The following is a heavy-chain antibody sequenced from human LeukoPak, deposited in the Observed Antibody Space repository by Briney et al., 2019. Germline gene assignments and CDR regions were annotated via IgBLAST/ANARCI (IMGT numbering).Heavy chain of an antibody. Sequence: SETLSLTCTVSGGSICSYYWSWIRQPPGKGLEWIGYIYYSGSTNYNPSLKSRVTISVDTSKNQFSLKLSSVTAADTAVYYCARGAGRMGDWSGYRGYYYYYMDVWGKGTTVTVSS. D-gene: IGHD3-3*01. V-gene: IGHV4-59*01. CDR3: ARGAGRMGDWSGYRGYYYYYMDV. CDR1: GGSICSYY. J-gene: IGHJ6*03. CDR2: IYYSGST.